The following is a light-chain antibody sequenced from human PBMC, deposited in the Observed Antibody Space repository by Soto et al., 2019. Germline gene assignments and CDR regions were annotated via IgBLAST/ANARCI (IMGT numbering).Light chain of an antibody. Sequence: EMVMTPSPSTLSLSPGERATLSCRASQSVSSSYLAWYQQRRGRAPRLLIHGASNRATGIPDRFSGSGSGTDFTLTITRLEPEDFAVYYCQQYGGSPRTFGQGTKVDIK. J-gene: IGKJ1*01. CDR3: QQYGGSPRT. V-gene: IGKV3-20*01. CDR1: QSVSSSY. CDR2: GAS.